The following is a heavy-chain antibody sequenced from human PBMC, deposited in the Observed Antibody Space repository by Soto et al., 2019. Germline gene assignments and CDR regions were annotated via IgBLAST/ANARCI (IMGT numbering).Heavy chain of an antibody. V-gene: IGHV1-18*01. CDR2: ISGYSANT. CDR3: ARDRGGSSVYDPDISEV. J-gene: IGHJ4*02. Sequence: ASVKVSCKASGYTFTSYGISWVRQAPGQGLEWMGWISGYSANTNYAQKIQGRVTMTTDTSTTTTYMELRSLRSDDTAVYYCARDRGGSSVYDPDISEVWGQGTLVTLTS. D-gene: IGHD5-12*01. CDR1: GYTFTSYG.